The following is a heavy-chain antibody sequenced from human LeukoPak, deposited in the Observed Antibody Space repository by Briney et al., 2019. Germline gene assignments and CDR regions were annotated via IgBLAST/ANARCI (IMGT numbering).Heavy chain of an antibody. CDR1: GGSISSHY. Sequence: PSETLSLTCTVSGGSISSHYWSWIRQPPGKGLEWIGYIYYSGSTNYNPSLKSRVTISVDTSKNQFSLKLSSVTAADTAVYYCARYTRSTTSHGAQYYYMDVWGKGTTVTVSS. CDR3: ARYTRSTTSHGAQYYYMDV. V-gene: IGHV4-59*11. D-gene: IGHD4-11*01. J-gene: IGHJ6*03. CDR2: IYYSGST.